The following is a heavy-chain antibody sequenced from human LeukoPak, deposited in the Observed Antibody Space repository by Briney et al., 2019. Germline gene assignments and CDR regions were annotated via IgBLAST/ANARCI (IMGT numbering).Heavy chain of an antibody. D-gene: IGHD2-2*01. CDR3: ARIKYGSTSRRGVGYYGMDV. J-gene: IGHJ6*02. CDR2: ISYDGSNK. CDR1: GFTFSSYA. V-gene: IGHV3-30*14. Sequence: PGGSLRLSCAASGFTFSSYAMHWVRQAPGKGLEWVAVISYDGSNKYYADSVKGRFTISRDNSKNTLYLQMNSLRAEDTAVYYCARIKYGSTSRRGVGYYGMDVWGQWTTVTVSS.